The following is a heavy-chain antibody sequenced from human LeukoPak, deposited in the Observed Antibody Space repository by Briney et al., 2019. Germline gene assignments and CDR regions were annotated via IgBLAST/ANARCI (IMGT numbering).Heavy chain of an antibody. CDR3: ASELVGKGIKHFQH. D-gene: IGHD6-13*01. CDR1: GYTFTSYY. Sequence: VSVKVSCKASGYTFTSYYVHWVRQAPGQGLEWMGIINPSGGSTSYAQKFQGRVTMTRDTSTSTVYMELSSLRSEDTAVYYCASELVGKGIKHFQHWGQGTLVTVSS. CDR2: INPSGGST. J-gene: IGHJ1*01. V-gene: IGHV1-46*01.